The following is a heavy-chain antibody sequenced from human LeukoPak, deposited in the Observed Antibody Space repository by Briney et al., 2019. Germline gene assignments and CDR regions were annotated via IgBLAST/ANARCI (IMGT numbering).Heavy chain of an antibody. CDR1: GDSFVRSIFY. CDR2: IHYSGSP. CDR3: ARVSGYCSAGSCYSSTFDS. D-gene: IGHD2-15*01. V-gene: IGHV4-39*01. Sequence: PSETLSLTCTVSGDSFVRSIFYWGWIRQPPGQGLEWIGSIHYSGSPYYNPSLKSRVSVSVDTSKNQFSLKVTSVTATDTSMYYCARVSGYCSAGSCYSSTFDSWGQGTLVTVSS. J-gene: IGHJ4*02.